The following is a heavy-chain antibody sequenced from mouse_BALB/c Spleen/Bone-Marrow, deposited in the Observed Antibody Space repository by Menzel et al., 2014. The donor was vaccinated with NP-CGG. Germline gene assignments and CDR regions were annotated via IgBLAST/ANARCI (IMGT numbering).Heavy chain of an antibody. Sequence: VQLKESGPELVKPGASVKISCKTSGYTFTDYTLHWVKQSHGKSLEWIGGVNPNIGGTTYNQKFKGKASLTVNKSSTTAYMELRSLTSEDSAVYYCARGRWYYWGQGTTLTVSS. CDR2: VNPNIGGT. D-gene: IGHD2-3*01. J-gene: IGHJ2*01. CDR3: ARGRWYY. CDR1: GYTFTDYT. V-gene: IGHV1-22*01.